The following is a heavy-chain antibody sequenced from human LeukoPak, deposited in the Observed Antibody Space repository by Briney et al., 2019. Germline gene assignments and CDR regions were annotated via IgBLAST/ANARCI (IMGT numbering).Heavy chain of an antibody. CDR2: THTSRNT. D-gene: IGHD2-21*01. V-gene: IGHV4-4*07. CDR3: ARGGGDWGFHQSDY. CDR1: GVSISSFH. J-gene: IGHJ4*02. Sequence: SETLSLTCTVSGVSISSFHWSWIRQPAGQGLEFIGRTHTSRNTDYNPSLKTRVSMSVDTSKNPFSLKLSSVTAADTAVYYCARGGGDWGFHQSDYWGQGTLVTVSS.